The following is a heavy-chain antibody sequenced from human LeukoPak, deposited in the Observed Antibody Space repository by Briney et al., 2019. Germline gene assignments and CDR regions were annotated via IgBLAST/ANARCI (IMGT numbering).Heavy chain of an antibody. CDR1: GYTFTSYG. J-gene: IGHJ4*02. V-gene: IGHV1-18*01. CDR2: ISAYNGNT. D-gene: IGHD5-18*01. Sequence: ASVKVSCKASGYTFTSYGISWVRQAPGQGLEWMGWISAYNGNTNYAQKFQGRVTMTTDTSTSTAYMELRSLRSDDTAVYDCARDRPYTAMPPGGFDYWGQGTLVTVSS. CDR3: ARDRPYTAMPPGGFDY.